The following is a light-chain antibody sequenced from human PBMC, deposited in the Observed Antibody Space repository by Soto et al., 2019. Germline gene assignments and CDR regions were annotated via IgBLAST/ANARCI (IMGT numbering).Light chain of an antibody. J-gene: IGKJ1*01. V-gene: IGKV3-11*01. CDR2: DAS. Sequence: EIVLTQSPATLSLSPGERATLSCRASQSISNYLAWYQHKPGQAPRLLIYDASNRATATPPRFSGSGSGTDFTLTISSLEPEDFAVYYCQQRSAGVTFGQGTKVDIK. CDR3: QQRSAGVT. CDR1: QSISNY.